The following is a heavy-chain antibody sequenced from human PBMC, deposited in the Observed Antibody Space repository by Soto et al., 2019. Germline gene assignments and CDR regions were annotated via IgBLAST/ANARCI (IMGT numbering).Heavy chain of an antibody. CDR1: GFTFRNYD. CDR2: IGTAGDT. CDR3: SSFGFGSKSNYDSVFDI. V-gene: IGHV3-13*01. Sequence: HPFGSLRLSCAASGFTFRNYDIHWVLQITLKCLEWVSGIGTAGDTYYRGSVEGRFTISRENAKNSVYLQMNNLRAGDTAVYYCSSFGFGSKSNYDSVFDIWGQGTMVTVSS. D-gene: IGHD3-10*01. J-gene: IGHJ3*02.